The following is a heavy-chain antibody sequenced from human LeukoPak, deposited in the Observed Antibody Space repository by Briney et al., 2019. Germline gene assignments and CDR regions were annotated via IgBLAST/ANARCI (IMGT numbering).Heavy chain of an antibody. CDR3: ARAPVGALYYFDY. J-gene: IGHJ4*02. D-gene: IGHD1-26*01. Sequence: GGSLRLSCAASGFTFSSYGMLWVRQAPGKGLERVAVIWYDGSNKYYADSVKGRFTISRDNSKNTLYLQMNSLRAEDTAVYYCARAPVGALYYFDYWGQGTLVTVSS. CDR2: IWYDGSNK. V-gene: IGHV3-33*01. CDR1: GFTFSSYG.